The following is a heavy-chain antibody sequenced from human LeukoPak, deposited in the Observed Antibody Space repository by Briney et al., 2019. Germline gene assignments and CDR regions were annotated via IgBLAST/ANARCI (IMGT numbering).Heavy chain of an antibody. J-gene: IGHJ1*01. D-gene: IGHD4-11*01. CDR1: GYSFTDFY. CDR2: INPNNGAT. Sequence: ASLKVSCKASGYSFTDFYIHWVRQAPGQGLEWMGWINPNNGATNYAQKFQAWVTMTRDTSISTVYMELSRLRSDDTAVYYCARDKAVTTELTQYFQHWGQGTLVTVSS. CDR3: ARDKAVTTELTQYFQH. V-gene: IGHV1-2*04.